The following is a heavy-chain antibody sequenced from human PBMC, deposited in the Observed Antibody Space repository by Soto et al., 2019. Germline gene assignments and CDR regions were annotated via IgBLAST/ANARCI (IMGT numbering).Heavy chain of an antibody. CDR2: IIPILGIA. CDR1: GGTFSSYT. Sequence: QVQLVQSGAEVKKPGSSVKVSCKASGGTFSSYTISWVRQAPGQGLEWMGRIIPILGIANYAQKVQGRVTITADKSTSTAYMELSSLRSEDTAVYCCASKGGDGYNYWGQGTLVTVSS. V-gene: IGHV1-69*02. D-gene: IGHD5-12*01. CDR3: ASKGGDGYNY. J-gene: IGHJ4*02.